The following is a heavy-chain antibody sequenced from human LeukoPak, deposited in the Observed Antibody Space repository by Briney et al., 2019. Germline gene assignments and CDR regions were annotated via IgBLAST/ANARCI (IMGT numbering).Heavy chain of an antibody. CDR3: ARRYYDTSAYYYGNYFDY. CDR1: GFTFSDYY. D-gene: IGHD3-22*01. Sequence: GGSLRLSCAASGFTFSDYYMSWIRQAPGKGLEWVSYISSSGSTIYYADSVKGRFTISRDNAKNSLYLQMNSLRAEDTAVYYCARRYYDTSAYYYGNYFDYWGQGTLVTVSS. J-gene: IGHJ4*02. V-gene: IGHV3-11*04. CDR2: ISSSGSTI.